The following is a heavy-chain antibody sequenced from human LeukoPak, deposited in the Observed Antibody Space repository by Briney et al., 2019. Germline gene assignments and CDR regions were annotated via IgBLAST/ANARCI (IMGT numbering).Heavy chain of an antibody. J-gene: IGHJ5*01. CDR1: GDSISNYY. D-gene: IGHD6-13*01. CDR2: VYYSGST. Sequence: PSETLSLTCTVSGDSISNYYWSWIRQPPGKGLEWIGYVYYSGSTNYNPSLKSRVTISVDTSKNQFSLNLRSVTAADTAVYYCTYNSWFSLDSWGQGTLVTVSS. V-gene: IGHV4-59*12. CDR3: TYNSWFSLDS.